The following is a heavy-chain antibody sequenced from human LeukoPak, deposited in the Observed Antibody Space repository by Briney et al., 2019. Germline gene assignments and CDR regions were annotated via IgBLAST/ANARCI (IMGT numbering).Heavy chain of an antibody. Sequence: SETLSLTCTVSGGSISSGSYYWSWIRQPAGKGLEWIGRIYTSGSTNYNPSLKSRVTISVDTSKNQFSLKLSSVTAADTAVYYCARADYDSSGGDAFDIWGQGTMVTVSS. J-gene: IGHJ3*02. CDR2: IYTSGST. CDR1: GGSISSGSYY. D-gene: IGHD3-22*01. V-gene: IGHV4-61*02. CDR3: ARADYDSSGGDAFDI.